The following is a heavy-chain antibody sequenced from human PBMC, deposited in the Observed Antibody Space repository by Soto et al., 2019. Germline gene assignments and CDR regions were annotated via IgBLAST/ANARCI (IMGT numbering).Heavy chain of an antibody. J-gene: IGHJ6*02. CDR2: ISSSSSYI. Sequence: PGGSLRLSCAASGFTFSSYSMNWVRQAPGKGLEWVSSISSSSSYIYYADSVKGRFTISRDNAKNSLYLQMNSLRAEDTAVYYCARDLAKAVANYYGMDVWGQGTTVTVS. V-gene: IGHV3-21*01. D-gene: IGHD3-16*01. CDR3: ARDLAKAVANYYGMDV. CDR1: GFTFSSYS.